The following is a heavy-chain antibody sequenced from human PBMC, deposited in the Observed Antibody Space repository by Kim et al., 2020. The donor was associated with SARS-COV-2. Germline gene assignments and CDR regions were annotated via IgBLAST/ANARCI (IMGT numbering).Heavy chain of an antibody. CDR1: GFTFSSYS. J-gene: IGHJ3*02. CDR3: ARRGTRPGIAVAGTRGDAFDI. D-gene: IGHD6-19*01. Sequence: GGSLRLSCAASGFTFSSYSMNWVRQAPGKGLEWVSYISSSSSTIYYADSVKGRFTISRDNAKNSLYLQMNSLRAEDTAVYYCARRGTRPGIAVAGTRGDAFDIWGQGTMVTVSS. V-gene: IGHV3-48*04. CDR2: ISSSSSTI.